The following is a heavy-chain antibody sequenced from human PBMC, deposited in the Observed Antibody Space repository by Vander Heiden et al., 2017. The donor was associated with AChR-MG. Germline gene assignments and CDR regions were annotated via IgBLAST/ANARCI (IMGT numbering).Heavy chain of an antibody. Sequence: QVQLVQSGAEVKKTGSSVKVSCKASGGTFSSHAISRVRQAPGQGLEWMGGIIPIFGTANYAQKFQGRVTITADKSTSTAYMELSSLRSEDTAVYYCARDGSGYDLGGYNWFDPWGQGTLVTVSS. CDR1: GGTFSSHA. V-gene: IGHV1-69*06. CDR2: IIPIFGTA. D-gene: IGHD5-12*01. CDR3: ARDGSGYDLGGYNWFDP. J-gene: IGHJ5*02.